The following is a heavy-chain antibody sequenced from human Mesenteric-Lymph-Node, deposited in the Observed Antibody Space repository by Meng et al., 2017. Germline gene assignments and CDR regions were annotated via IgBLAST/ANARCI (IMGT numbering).Heavy chain of an antibody. Sequence: QVQLVQSGPEVKRPGASVMVSCKASGYTFTSHGVTWVRQAPGQGLEWMGWISTYRGSTKYAERFQGRVTMTRDISTSTVYMDLRSLRSDDTALCYCVRDSDWNLDYWGQGTLVTVSS. D-gene: IGHD1-1*01. J-gene: IGHJ4*02. CDR1: GYTFTSHG. V-gene: IGHV1-18*01. CDR3: VRDSDWNLDY. CDR2: ISTYRGST.